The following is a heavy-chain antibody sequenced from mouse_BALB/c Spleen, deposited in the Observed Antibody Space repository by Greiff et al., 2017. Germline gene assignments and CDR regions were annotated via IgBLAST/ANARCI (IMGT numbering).Heavy chain of an antibody. CDR2: INPDSSTI. Sequence: EVKVVESGGGLVQPGGSLKLSCAASGFDFSRYWMSWVRQAPGKGLEWIGEINPDSSTINYTPSLKDKFIISRDNAKNTLYLQMSKVRSEDTALYYCARRGYDYDGDYYAMDYWGQGTSVTVSS. J-gene: IGHJ4*01. CDR3: ARRGYDYDGDYYAMDY. D-gene: IGHD2-4*01. CDR1: GFDFSRYW. V-gene: IGHV4-1*02.